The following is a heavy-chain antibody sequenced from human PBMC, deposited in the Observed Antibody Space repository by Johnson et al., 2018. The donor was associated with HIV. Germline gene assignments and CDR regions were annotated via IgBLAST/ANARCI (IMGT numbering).Heavy chain of an antibody. J-gene: IGHJ3*02. CDR3: ATVVVITQDAFDI. CDR1: GFTVSNNY. Sequence: QPGGSLRLSCAASGFTVSNNYMNWVRQAPGKGLEWVAFIRYDGSDKYYADSVKGRFTISRDNSKNTLYLQMNSLKIEDTAVYYCATVVVITQDAFDIWGQGTMVTVSS. CDR2: IRYDGSDK. V-gene: IGHV3-30*02. D-gene: IGHD3-22*01.